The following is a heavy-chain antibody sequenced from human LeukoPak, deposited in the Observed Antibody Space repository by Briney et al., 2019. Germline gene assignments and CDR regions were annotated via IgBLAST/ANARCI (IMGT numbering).Heavy chain of an antibody. J-gene: IGHJ4*02. D-gene: IGHD3-22*01. CDR3: ARGDVNYYDSSGYYYY. CDR1: GGSISSYY. Sequence: SETLSLTCTVSGGSISSYYWSWIRQPPGKGLEWIGYIYYSGSTNYNPSLRSRVTISVDTSKNQFSLKLSSVTAADTAVYYCARGDVNYYDSSGYYYYWGQGTLVTVSS. V-gene: IGHV4-59*01. CDR2: IYYSGST.